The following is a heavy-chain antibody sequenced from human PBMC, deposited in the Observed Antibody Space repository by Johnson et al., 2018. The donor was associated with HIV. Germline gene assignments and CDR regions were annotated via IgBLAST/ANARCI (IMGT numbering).Heavy chain of an antibody. D-gene: IGHD3-3*01. V-gene: IGHV3-30*02. CDR3: ANDFWSGSGI. Sequence: VQLVESGGGVVQPGGSLRLSCAASGFSFSRYVMHWVRQAPGKGLEWVAFIRYDGNNKYYADSLTGRFTISRDNSKSTLYLQMNSLRAEDTAVYYCANDFWSGSGIWGQGTMVTVSS. CDR2: IRYDGNNK. J-gene: IGHJ3*02. CDR1: GFSFSRYV.